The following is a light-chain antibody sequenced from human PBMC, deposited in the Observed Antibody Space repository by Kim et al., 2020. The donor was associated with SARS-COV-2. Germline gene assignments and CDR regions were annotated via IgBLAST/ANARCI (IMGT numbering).Light chain of an antibody. CDR1: QSISSW. V-gene: IGKV1-5*01. Sequence: LFASVGDRVTITCRASQSISSWLAWYQQKPGKAPKLLIYDASSLISGVPSRFSGSGSGTEFTLTISSLQPDDFATYYCQQYNSPYTFGQGTKLEI. CDR3: QQYNSPYT. J-gene: IGKJ2*01. CDR2: DAS.